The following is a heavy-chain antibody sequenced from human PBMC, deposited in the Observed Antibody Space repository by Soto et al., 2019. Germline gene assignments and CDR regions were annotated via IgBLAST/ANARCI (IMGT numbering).Heavy chain of an antibody. CDR2: ISYDGSNI. V-gene: IGHV3-33*08. J-gene: IGHJ5*02. D-gene: IGHD3-3*01. CDR1: GVTFSSYG. Sequence: GGSLRLSCAASGVTFSSYGMNLVRQAPGKGLEWVAVISYDGSNIYCADSVKGRFTISRDNSKNTLYLQMNSLRAEDTAVYYCARDSRDFWSGYAYNWFDPWGQGTLVTVSS. CDR3: ARDSRDFWSGYAYNWFDP.